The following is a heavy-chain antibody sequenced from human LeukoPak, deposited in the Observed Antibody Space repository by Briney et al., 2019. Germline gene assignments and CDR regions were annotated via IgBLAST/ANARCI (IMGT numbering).Heavy chain of an antibody. CDR2: ISSGGTTI. CDR1: GFPFSDFY. J-gene: IGHJ5*01. V-gene: IGHV3-11*04. Sequence: PGGSLRLSCTASGFPFSDFYMAWIPQPPGKGLESIAYISSGGTTISYADSVRGRFTISRDNAENVLYLQMNSLRDDDTAVYYCWRDPGSYISARYADDVPRFGSWGQGTLVVVSS. D-gene: IGHD2-2*01. CDR3: WRDPGSYISARYADDVPRFGS.